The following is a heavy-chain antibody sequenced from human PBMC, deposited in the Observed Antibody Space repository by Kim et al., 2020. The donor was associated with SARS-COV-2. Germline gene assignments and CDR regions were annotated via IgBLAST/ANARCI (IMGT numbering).Heavy chain of an antibody. V-gene: IGHV4-34*01. D-gene: IGHD3-10*01. Sequence: LKSRVTISVDTSKNQFSLKLGSVTAADTAVYYCARAPITMVRGANKNFDYWGQGTLVTVSS. J-gene: IGHJ4*02. CDR3: ARAPITMVRGANKNFDY.